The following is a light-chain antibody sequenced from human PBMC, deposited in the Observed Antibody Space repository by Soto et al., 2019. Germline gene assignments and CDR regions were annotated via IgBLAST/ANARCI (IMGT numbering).Light chain of an antibody. J-gene: IGKJ3*01. CDR1: QSISSY. Sequence: DIPMTQSPSSLSASVGDRVTITCRASQSISSYLNWYQQKPGKAPKLLIYAASSLQSGVPSRFSGSGSGTDFTLTISSLQPEDFATYYCQQSYSTHPFTFGPGTKVDIK. CDR3: QQSYSTHPFT. V-gene: IGKV1-39*01. CDR2: AAS.